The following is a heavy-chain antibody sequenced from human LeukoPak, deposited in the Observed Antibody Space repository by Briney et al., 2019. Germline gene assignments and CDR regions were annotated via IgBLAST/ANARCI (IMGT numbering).Heavy chain of an antibody. V-gene: IGHV4-59*08. CDR2: IYPSGST. CDR3: AGQATLLAGRLEAGGFDI. Sequence: PSETLSLTCSVSGGSFSDYYWNWIRQSPGKGLEWIGYIYPSGSTDYNPSLKSRVTMSTDTSKNQISLKLTSVTAADTAVYFCAGQATLLAGRLEAGGFDIWGRGTMVTVSS. CDR1: GGSFSDYY. D-gene: IGHD3-3*01. J-gene: IGHJ3*02.